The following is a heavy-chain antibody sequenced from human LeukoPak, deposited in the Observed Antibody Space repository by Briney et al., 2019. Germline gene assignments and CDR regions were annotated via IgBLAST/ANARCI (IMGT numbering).Heavy chain of an antibody. J-gene: IGHJ4*02. Sequence: AGGSLRLSCVDSGFTFSTYSMNWVRQAPGKGLEWVSSISSSSSYICYGDSVKGRFTISRDNAKNSLYLQMNSLRAEDTAVYYCARDGAVTNGRYFDYWGQGTLVTVSS. CDR3: ARDGAVTNGRYFDY. V-gene: IGHV3-21*01. CDR2: ISSSSSYI. CDR1: GFTFSTYS. D-gene: IGHD4-17*01.